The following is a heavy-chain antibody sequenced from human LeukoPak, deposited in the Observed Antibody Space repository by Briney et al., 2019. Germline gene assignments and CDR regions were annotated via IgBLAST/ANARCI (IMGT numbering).Heavy chain of an antibody. CDR3: AKDTGDEFSVGLDV. Sequence: GRSLRLSCAASGFTFDDYAMHWVRQAPGKGLEWVSGISWNSGSIGYADSVKGRCTISRDNAKNSLYLQMNSLRAEDTALYYCAKDTGDEFSVGLDVWGQGTTVTVSS. J-gene: IGHJ6*02. CDR1: GFTFDDYA. CDR2: ISWNSGSI. D-gene: IGHD2-21*01. V-gene: IGHV3-9*01.